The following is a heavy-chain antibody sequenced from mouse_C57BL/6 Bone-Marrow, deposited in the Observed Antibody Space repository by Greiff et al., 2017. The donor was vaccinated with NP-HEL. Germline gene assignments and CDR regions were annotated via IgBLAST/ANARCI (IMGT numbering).Heavy chain of an antibody. Sequence: QVQLKQPGAELVKPGASVKMSCKASGYTFTSYWITWVKQRPGQGLEWIGDIYPGSGSTNYNEKFKSKATLTVDTSSSTAYMQLSSLTSEDSAVYYCARWGYGSSSLDYWGQGTTLTVSS. D-gene: IGHD1-1*01. CDR3: ARWGYGSSSLDY. CDR2: IYPGSGST. V-gene: IGHV1-55*01. CDR1: GYTFTSYW. J-gene: IGHJ2*01.